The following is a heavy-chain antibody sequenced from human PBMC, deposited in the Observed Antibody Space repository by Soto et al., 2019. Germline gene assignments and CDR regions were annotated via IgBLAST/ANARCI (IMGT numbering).Heavy chain of an antibody. CDR1: GYTFTSYG. Sequence: ASLKVSFKASGYTFTSYGISWVRQAPGQGLEWMGWISAYNGNTNYAQKLQGRVTMTTDTSTSTAYMELRSLRSDDTAVYYCARNVKGVNCGSPSCYTPNRSAAGVDYG. CDR2: ISAYNGNT. V-gene: IGHV1-18*01. J-gene: IGHJ6*01. D-gene: IGHD2-2*01. CDR3: ARNVKGVNCGSPSCYTPNRSAAGVDYG.